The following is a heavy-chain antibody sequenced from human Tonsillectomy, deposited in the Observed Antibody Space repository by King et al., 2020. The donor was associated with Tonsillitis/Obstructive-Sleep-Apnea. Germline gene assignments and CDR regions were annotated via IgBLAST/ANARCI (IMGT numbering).Heavy chain of an antibody. Sequence: QLQESGPGLVKPSQTLSLTCSVSGGSISSRNHYWTWIRQHPGKGLEWIGNIYHSGSTYYNPSLESRIIISLDTSKNQFSLRLNSGTAADTAVYYCAKERGGHFDFWSGSGCGMDVWGLGTTVTVSS. CDR2: IYHSGST. CDR3: AKERGGHFDFWSGSGCGMDV. D-gene: IGHD3-3*01. J-gene: IGHJ6*02. V-gene: IGHV4-31*03. CDR1: GGSISSRNHY.